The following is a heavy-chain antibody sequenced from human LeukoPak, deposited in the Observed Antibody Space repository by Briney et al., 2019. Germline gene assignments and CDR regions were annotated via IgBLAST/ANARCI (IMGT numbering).Heavy chain of an antibody. J-gene: IGHJ3*02. Sequence: PSETLSLTCTVSGGSISSYYWSWIRQPPGKGLEWIGYIYYSGSTNYNPSLKSRVTISVDTSKNQFSLELSSVTAADTAVYYCARRRWGDAFDIWGQGTMVTVSS. CDR3: ARRRWGDAFDI. D-gene: IGHD3-16*01. CDR1: GGSISSYY. CDR2: IYYSGST. V-gene: IGHV4-59*01.